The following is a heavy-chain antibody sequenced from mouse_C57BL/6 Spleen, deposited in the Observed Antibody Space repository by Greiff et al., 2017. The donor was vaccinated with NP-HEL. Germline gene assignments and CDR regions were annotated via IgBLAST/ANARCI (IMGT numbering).Heavy chain of an antibody. CDR2: IDPENGDT. CDR1: GFNIKDYY. V-gene: IGHV14-4*01. D-gene: IGHD1-1*01. J-gene: IGHJ4*01. CDR3: TTWGTTVVDYAMDY. Sequence: EVQLQQSGAELVKPGASVKLSCTASGFNIKDYYMHWVKQRTEQGLECIGWIDPENGDTEYASKFQGKATITADTSSNTAYLQLSSLTSEDTAVYYCTTWGTTVVDYAMDYWGQGTSVTVSS.